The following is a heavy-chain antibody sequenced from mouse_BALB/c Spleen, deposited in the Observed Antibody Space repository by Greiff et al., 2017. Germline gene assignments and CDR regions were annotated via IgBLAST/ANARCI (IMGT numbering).Heavy chain of an antibody. J-gene: IGHJ4*01. Sequence: LQQPGSELVRPGASVKLSCKASGYTFTSYWMHWVKQRPGQGLEWIGNIYPGSGSTNYDEKFKSKATLTVDTSSSTAYMQLSSLTSEDSAVYYCTRSGVRRGYYAMDYWGQGTSVTVSS. CDR3: TRSGVRRGYYAMDY. CDR2: IYPGSGST. V-gene: IGHV1S22*01. D-gene: IGHD2-14*01. CDR1: GYTFTSYW.